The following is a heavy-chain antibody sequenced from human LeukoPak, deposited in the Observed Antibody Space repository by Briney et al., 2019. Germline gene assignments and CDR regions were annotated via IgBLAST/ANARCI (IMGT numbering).Heavy chain of an antibody. D-gene: IGHD3-10*01. V-gene: IGHV7-4-1*02. J-gene: IGHJ4*02. Sequence: EASVKVSCKASGYTFTSYSMNWVRQAPGQGLEWMGWINTNTGNPTYAQGFTGRFVFSLDTSVSTAYLQISSLKAEDTAVYYCARGPSVLLWFGEFYWGQGTLVTVSS. CDR3: ARGPSVLLWFGEFY. CDR1: GYTFTSYS. CDR2: INTNTGNP.